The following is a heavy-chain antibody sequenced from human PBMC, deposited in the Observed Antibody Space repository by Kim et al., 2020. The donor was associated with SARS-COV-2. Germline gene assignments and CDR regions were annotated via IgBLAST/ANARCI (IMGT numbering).Heavy chain of an antibody. CDR3: AISNYDSSAYYSHYLDY. CDR2: FIPIFDTT. D-gene: IGHD3-22*01. Sequence: SVKVSCKASGGTFSSFAIHWVRQAPGQGLVWMGGFIPIFDTTNYAQMFQGRVTITADESTGTAYMDLSRLRSEDTAVYYCAISNYDSSAYYSHYLDYWGQGTPVTVSS. CDR1: GGTFSSFA. J-gene: IGHJ4*02. V-gene: IGHV1-69*13.